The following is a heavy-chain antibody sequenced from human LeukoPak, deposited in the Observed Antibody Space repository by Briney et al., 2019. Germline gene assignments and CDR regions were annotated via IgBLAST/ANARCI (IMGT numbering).Heavy chain of an antibody. D-gene: IGHD5-18*01. Sequence: GGSLRLSCAASGFTVRSNYMSWVRQAPGKGLEWVSVIYSGGSTYYADSVKGRFTISRDNSKNTLYLQMNSLRAEDTAVYYCASLGYSYGPLDYWGQGTLVTVSS. CDR1: GFTVRSNY. CDR3: ASLGYSYGPLDY. V-gene: IGHV3-66*01. CDR2: IYSGGST. J-gene: IGHJ4*02.